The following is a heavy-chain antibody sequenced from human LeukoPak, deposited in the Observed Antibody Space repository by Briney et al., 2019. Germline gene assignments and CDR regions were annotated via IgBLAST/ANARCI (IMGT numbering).Heavy chain of an antibody. D-gene: IGHD3-22*01. CDR3: AREAMMGHTTFDY. V-gene: IGHV4-59*01. J-gene: IGHJ4*02. CDR1: GGSISSYY. CDR2: IYYSGSI. Sequence: PSETLSLTCTVSGGSISSYYWGLIRQPPGKGLEWIGYIYYSGSINYNPSLKSRVTISVDTSKNQFSLKLSSVTAADTAVYYCAREAMMGHTTFDYWGQGTLVTVSS.